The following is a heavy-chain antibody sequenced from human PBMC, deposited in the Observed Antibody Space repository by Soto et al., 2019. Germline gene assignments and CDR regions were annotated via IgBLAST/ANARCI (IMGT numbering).Heavy chain of an antibody. V-gene: IGHV3-23*01. CDR2: ISGSGGST. J-gene: IGHJ4*02. CDR1: RFPVSISA. Sequence: LTFSCAALRFPVSISAMPGVPHAPGNGVEWVSAISGSGGSTYYADSVKGRITISRDNSKNTLYLQMNSLSREDTAVYYCVQVTLVDSSVYCPFDYWGQGTLVTVSS. D-gene: IGHD3-22*01. CDR3: VQVTLVDSSVYCPFDY.